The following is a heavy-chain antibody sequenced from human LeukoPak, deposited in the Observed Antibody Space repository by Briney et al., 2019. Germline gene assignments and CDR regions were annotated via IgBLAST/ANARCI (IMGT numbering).Heavy chain of an antibody. CDR3: ARDRAVTQVWVEFDS. CDR1: RFSVSNY. J-gene: IGHJ5*01. D-gene: IGHD3-16*01. CDR2: IRDSGET. V-gene: IGHV3-66*03. Sequence: GVSLRLSCAGSRFSVSNYINWVRQAPGKGLWWVSLIRDSGETFYADSVKGRFTISRDNSKNTVYLQMNSLRVEDTAVYFCARDRAVTQVWVEFDSWGQGTLVTVSS.